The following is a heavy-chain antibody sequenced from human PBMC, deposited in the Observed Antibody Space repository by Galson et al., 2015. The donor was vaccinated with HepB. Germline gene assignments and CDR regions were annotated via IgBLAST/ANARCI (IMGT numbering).Heavy chain of an antibody. J-gene: IGHJ5*02. CDR2: IDHSGDT. CDR3: ARGRRGSIFGVVIRSWFDP. D-gene: IGHD3-3*01. Sequence: ETLSLTCGVDGESLSDYYWSWIRQPPGKGLEWIGEIDHSGDTKYNPSLKSRVTLSVDTSKNQFSLKVNSVTAADMAVYYCARGRRGSIFGVVIRSWFDPWGQGTLVTVSS. V-gene: IGHV4-34*01. CDR1: GESLSDYY.